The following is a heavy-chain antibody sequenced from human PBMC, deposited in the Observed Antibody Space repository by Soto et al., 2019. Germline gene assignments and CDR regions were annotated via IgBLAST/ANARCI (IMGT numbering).Heavy chain of an antibody. CDR1: GYTSTSCN. J-gene: IGHJ4*02. D-gene: IGHD2-15*01. CDR2: INPSGTST. V-gene: IGHV1-46*01. CDR3: ARDIQGGNKQLES. Sequence: ASVKVSCKTSGYTSTSCNVHWVRQAPGQGLEWMGFINPSGTSTTYAQQFHGRVTMTRDTSTATVYMELNSLRSEDTAVYFCARDIQGGNKQLESWGQGTLVTVSS.